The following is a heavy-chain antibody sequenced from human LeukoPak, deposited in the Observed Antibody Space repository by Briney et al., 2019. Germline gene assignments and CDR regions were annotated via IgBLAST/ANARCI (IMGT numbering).Heavy chain of an antibody. CDR1: GGSISSYY. Sequence: PSETLSLTCTVSGGSISSYYWSWIRQPPGKGLEWIRYIYYSGSTNYNPSLKSRVTISVDTSKNQFSLKLSSVTAADTAVYYCARQLAVAGTEIDYWGQGTLVTVSS. J-gene: IGHJ4*02. D-gene: IGHD6-19*01. CDR3: ARQLAVAGTEIDY. V-gene: IGHV4-59*01. CDR2: IYYSGST.